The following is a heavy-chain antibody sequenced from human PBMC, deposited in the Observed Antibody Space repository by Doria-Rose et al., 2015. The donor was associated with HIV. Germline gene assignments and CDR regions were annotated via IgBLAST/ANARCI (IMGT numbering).Heavy chain of an antibody. V-gene: IGHV3-21*01. CDR1: SYS. D-gene: IGHD1-20*01. CDR3: ARVFNWNDVYFDY. J-gene: IGHJ4*01. CDR2: ISSSSNYI. Sequence: SYSMNWVRQAPGRGLEWVSSISSSSNYIDYADSVKGRFTISRDNAKKSLYLQMNSLRAGDTAVYYCARVFNWNDVYFDYWGQGILVTVSS.